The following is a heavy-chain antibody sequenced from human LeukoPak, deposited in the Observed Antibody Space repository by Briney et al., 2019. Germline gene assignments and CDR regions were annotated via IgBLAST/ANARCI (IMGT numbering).Heavy chain of an antibody. Sequence: ASVKVSCRTSGYTFTNYGISWVRQSPGQGLEWMGRISAYNGNTKYEQKLQGRVTMTTDTSTSTAYMELRSLRSDDTAVYYCARGGGTVAGTWFDPWGQGTLVTVSS. CDR3: ARGGGTVAGTWFDP. D-gene: IGHD6-19*01. CDR1: GYTFTNYG. J-gene: IGHJ5*02. CDR2: ISAYNGNT. V-gene: IGHV1-18*01.